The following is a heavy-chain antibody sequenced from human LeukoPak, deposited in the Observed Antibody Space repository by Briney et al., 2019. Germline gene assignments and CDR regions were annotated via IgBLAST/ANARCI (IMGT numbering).Heavy chain of an antibody. J-gene: IGHJ4*02. CDR3: ARDEPYDSSGYIDY. CDR1: GGSMTSYY. V-gene: IGHV4-59*12. Sequence: SETLSLTCSVSGGSMTSYYWIWMRQPPGKGLEWIGYIYYSGSSTYHPSLKSRVTISVDTSKNQFSLKLSSLTAADTALYYCARDEPYDSSGYIDYWGQGTLVTVSS. CDR2: IYYSGSS. D-gene: IGHD3-22*01.